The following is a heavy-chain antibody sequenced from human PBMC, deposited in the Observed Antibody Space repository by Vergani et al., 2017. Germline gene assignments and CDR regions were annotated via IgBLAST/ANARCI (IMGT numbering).Heavy chain of an antibody. J-gene: IGHJ4*02. V-gene: IGHV3-30*02. D-gene: IGHD4/OR15-4a*01. CDR1: GFTLSNYH. Sequence: QVQLVESGGGVVQRGGSLRLSCATSGFTLSNYHMQRIRRGPGKGLEFVGFIQFDGSNQYYVDSVKGRFTLSRDFDKNTLNLQMNSLRTDDTATYYFAKHCRGWCIDYWGQGTQVIVSS. CDR2: IQFDGSNQ. CDR3: AKHCRGWCIDY.